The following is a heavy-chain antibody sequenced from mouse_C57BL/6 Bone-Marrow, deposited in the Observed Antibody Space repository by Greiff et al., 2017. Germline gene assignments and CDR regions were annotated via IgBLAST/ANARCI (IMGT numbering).Heavy chain of an antibody. CDR1: GFTFSSYA. D-gene: IGHD2-4*01. J-gene: IGHJ2*01. Sequence: EVMLVESGGGLVKPGGSLKLSCAASGFTFSSYAMSWVRQTPEKRLEWVATISDGGSYTYYPDNVKGRFTISRDNAKNNLYLQMSHRKSEDTAMYYCARAGDYDVDYWGQGTTLTVSS. CDR2: ISDGGSYT. V-gene: IGHV5-4*03. CDR3: ARAGDYDVDY.